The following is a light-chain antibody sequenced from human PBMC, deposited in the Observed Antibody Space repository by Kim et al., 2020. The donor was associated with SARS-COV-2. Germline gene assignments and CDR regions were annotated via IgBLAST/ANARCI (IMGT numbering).Light chain of an antibody. V-gene: IGKV1-17*02. CDR3: LQNNNNPLT. J-gene: IGKJ4*01. CDR1: QDIRHD. Sequence: PAVGDRVTIICQASQDIRHDLAWYQQKPGEPPKRLIYSASKLQSGVPSRFSGSGSGTQFTLTISNLQPDDFATYYCLQNNNNPLTFGGGTKVDIK. CDR2: SAS.